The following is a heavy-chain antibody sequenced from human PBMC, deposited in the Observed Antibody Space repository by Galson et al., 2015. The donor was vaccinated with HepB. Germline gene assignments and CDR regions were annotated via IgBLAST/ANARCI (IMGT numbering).Heavy chain of an antibody. CDR3: ARESDWYYFDY. CDR1: EFIFGSYE. V-gene: IGHV3-48*03. CDR2: ISSSDNTT. D-gene: IGHD3-9*01. Sequence: SLRPSCAAPEFIFGSYEMNWVRQAPGNGLVWASYISSSDNTTYYVASVKGRFTISSDNATNSLYLQMNSLRAEDTALYYCARESDWYYFDYWSKGTLVTVSS. J-gene: IGHJ4*02.